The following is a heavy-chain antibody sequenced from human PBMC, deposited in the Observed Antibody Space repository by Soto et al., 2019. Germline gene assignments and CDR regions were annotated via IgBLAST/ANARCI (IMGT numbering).Heavy chain of an antibody. Sequence: GGSLRLSCAASGFTFSSYWMSWVRQAPGKGLEWVANIKQDGSEKYYVDSVKGRFTISRDNAKNSLYLQMNSLRAEDTAVYYCAREYCSSTSCYGQFDYWGQGTLVTVSS. D-gene: IGHD2-2*01. CDR2: IKQDGSEK. J-gene: IGHJ4*02. V-gene: IGHV3-7*05. CDR1: GFTFSSYW. CDR3: AREYCSSTSCYGQFDY.